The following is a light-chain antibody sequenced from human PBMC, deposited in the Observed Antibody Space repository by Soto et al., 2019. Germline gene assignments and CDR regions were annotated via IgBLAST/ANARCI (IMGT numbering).Light chain of an antibody. CDR2: GAS. V-gene: IGKV3-20*01. CDR1: QSVSSY. J-gene: IGKJ1*01. Sequence: ERATRSCRASQSVSSYLAWYQQKPGQAPRLLIYGASSRATGIPDRFSGSGSGTDYTLAISRRDPGDPAVYFCQHCAPPPGTFAEGTKVDIK. CDR3: QHCAPPPGT.